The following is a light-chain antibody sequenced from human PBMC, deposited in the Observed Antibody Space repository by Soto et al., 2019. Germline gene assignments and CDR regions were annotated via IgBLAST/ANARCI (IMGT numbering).Light chain of an antibody. CDR3: SSYTSSITDV. Sequence: QSALTQPASVSGSPGQSITISCTGTSSDVGDYNYVSWYQQHPGKAPKLMIYEVNNRPSGVSNRFSGSKSGDTASLTISGLQAEDEADYYCSSYTSSITDVFGTGTTLTVL. CDR2: EVN. V-gene: IGLV2-14*01. J-gene: IGLJ1*01. CDR1: SSDVGDYNY.